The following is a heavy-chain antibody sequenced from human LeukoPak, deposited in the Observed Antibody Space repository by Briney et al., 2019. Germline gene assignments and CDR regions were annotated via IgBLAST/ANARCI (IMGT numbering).Heavy chain of an antibody. CDR1: GFTFRNAK. CDR3: AHRDTNLMRVDY. D-gene: IGHD5-18*01. CDR2: IRSKTDGETT. V-gene: IGHV3-15*01. Sequence: PGGSLRLSCAASGFTFRNAKMSWVHQAPGKGLEWVGRIRSKTDGETTDYAAPVKGRFTISRDDSKSTLYLQMISLKTEDTAVYFCAHRDTNLMRVDYWGQGTLVTVSS. J-gene: IGHJ4*02.